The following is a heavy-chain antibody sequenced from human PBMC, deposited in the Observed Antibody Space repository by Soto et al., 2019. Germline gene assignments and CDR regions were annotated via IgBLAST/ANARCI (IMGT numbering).Heavy chain of an antibody. V-gene: IGHV1-69*01. J-gene: IGHJ6*02. Sequence: QVQLVQSGAEVKKPGSSVKVSCQASGGSFSDYAISWVRQAPGQGLEWMGGIIPMLGIADNAQKFQGRVIITGEEYTSTVYMELSSLRSEDTAVYYCARDGDYYDSSGFQRDYHYYGMDVWGQGTTVTVAS. CDR3: ARDGDYYDSSGFQRDYHYYGMDV. CDR1: GGSFSDYA. CDR2: IIPMLGIA. D-gene: IGHD3-22*01.